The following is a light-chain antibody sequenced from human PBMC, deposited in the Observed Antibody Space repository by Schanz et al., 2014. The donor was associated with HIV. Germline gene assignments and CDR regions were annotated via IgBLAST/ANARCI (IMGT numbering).Light chain of an antibody. V-gene: IGLV2-8*01. J-gene: IGLJ3*02. CDR3: SSYTSTSTRV. Sequence: QSVLTQPPSASGSPGQSVTISCTGTSSDVGGYNYLSWYQQHPGKAPKLMIYEVSKRPSGVPDRFSGSKSGNTASLTVSGLQAEDEADYYCSSYTSTSTRVFGGGTKLTVL. CDR2: EVS. CDR1: SSDVGGYNY.